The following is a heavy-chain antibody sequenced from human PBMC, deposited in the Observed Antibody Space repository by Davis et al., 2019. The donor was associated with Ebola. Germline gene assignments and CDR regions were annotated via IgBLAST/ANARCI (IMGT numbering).Heavy chain of an antibody. V-gene: IGHV3-7*01. CDR1: GFTLSSYW. J-gene: IGHJ4*02. CDR3: ARDLRAG. Sequence: GGSLRLSCAASGFTLSSYWMSWVRQAPGKGLEWVANIKQDGSEKYYVDSVKGRFTISRDNAKNSLYLQMNSLRAEDTAVYYCARDLRAGWGQGTLVTVSS. CDR2: IKQDGSEK.